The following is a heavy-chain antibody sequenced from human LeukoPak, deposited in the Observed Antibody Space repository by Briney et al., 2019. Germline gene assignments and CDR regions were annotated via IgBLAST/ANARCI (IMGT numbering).Heavy chain of an antibody. CDR3: AGSSGGSLLNPFDY. CDR2: ISGSGGST. J-gene: IGHJ4*02. Sequence: GGSLRLSCAASGFTFSSYAMSWVRQAPGKGLEWVSAISGSGGSTYYADSVKGRFTISRDNSKNTLYLQMNSLRAEDTAVYYCAGSSGGSLLNPFDYWGQGTLVTVSS. D-gene: IGHD2-15*01. CDR1: GFTFSSYA. V-gene: IGHV3-23*01.